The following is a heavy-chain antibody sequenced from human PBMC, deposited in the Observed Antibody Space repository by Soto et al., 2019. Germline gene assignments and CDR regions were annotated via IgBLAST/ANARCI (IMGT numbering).Heavy chain of an antibody. D-gene: IGHD6-6*01. CDR2: ISGSGGST. CDR1: GFTVSSNY. CDR3: AKDLQGSSSYYYYYYGMDV. V-gene: IGHV3-23*01. Sequence: GGSLRLSCAASGFTVSSNYMSWVRQAPGKGLEWVSVISGSGGSTYYADSVKGRFTISRDNSKNTLYLQMNSLRAEDTAVYYCAKDLQGSSSYYYYYYGMDVWGQGTTVTVSS. J-gene: IGHJ6*02.